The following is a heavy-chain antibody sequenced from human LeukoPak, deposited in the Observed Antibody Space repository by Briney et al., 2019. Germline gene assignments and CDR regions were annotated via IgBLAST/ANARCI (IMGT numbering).Heavy chain of an antibody. CDR2: ISGSGGST. Sequence: GGSLRLSCAASGFTLSSYAMSWVRQAPGEGLEWVSAISGSGGSTYYADSVKGRFTISRDNSKNTLYLQMNSLRAEDTAVYYCAKGNRESRLATVTPFDYWGQGTLVTVSS. J-gene: IGHJ4*02. D-gene: IGHD4-17*01. CDR3: AKGNRESRLATVTPFDY. V-gene: IGHV3-23*01. CDR1: GFTLSSYA.